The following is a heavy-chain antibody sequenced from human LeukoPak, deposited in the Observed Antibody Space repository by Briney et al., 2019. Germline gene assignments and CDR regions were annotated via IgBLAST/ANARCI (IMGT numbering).Heavy chain of an antibody. CDR1: GFTISSYG. CDR3: ARGIGTGYFDY. Sequence: RSLRLACAASGFTISSYGMHWVRQAPGKGLEWVAVIWFDGNNKYYADSVKGRFTISRDISKNTLYLQMNSLRAEDTAVYYCARGIGTGYFDYWGQGTLVTVSS. CDR2: IWFDGNNK. J-gene: IGHJ4*02. V-gene: IGHV3-33*01. D-gene: IGHD3/OR15-3a*01.